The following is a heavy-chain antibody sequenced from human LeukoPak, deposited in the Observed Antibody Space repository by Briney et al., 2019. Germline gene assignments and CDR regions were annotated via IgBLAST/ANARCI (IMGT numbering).Heavy chain of an antibody. Sequence: ASVRVSCKASGYTFTGYYMHWVRQAPGQGLEWMGWINPNSGGTNYAQKFQGRVTMTRDTSISTAYMEMSRLRSDDTAVYYCARDLYGSSSWPNFDYWGQGTLVTVSS. V-gene: IGHV1-2*02. CDR1: GYTFTGYY. CDR3: ARDLYGSSSWPNFDY. CDR2: INPNSGGT. J-gene: IGHJ4*02. D-gene: IGHD6-13*01.